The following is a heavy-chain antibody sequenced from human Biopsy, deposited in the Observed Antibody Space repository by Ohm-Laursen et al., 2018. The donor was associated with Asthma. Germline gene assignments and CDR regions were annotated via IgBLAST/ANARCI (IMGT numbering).Heavy chain of an antibody. V-gene: IGHV1-18*01. J-gene: IGHJ6*02. Sequence: ASVKLSCKPSGYTFNRAGITSVRQAPGQGLEWMGWISVYNGNTKVAQKLQDRVTMITDTSTSTAYMELRSLRSDDTAVYFCARAVDYSHYYGIDVWGQGTTVTVS. CDR1: GYTFNRAG. CDR2: ISVYNGNT. CDR3: ARAVDYSHYYGIDV. D-gene: IGHD3-10*01.